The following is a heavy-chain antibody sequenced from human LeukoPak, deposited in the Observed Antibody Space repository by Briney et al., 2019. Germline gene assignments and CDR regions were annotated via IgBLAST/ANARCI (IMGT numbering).Heavy chain of an antibody. CDR2: IGGSNYYRGST. J-gene: IGHJ5*02. CDR3: ARLETSVTEHNWFDP. V-gene: IGHV4-39*01. Sequence: SETLSLTCTVSGASISSSAFYWGWIRQPPGKGLEWIGSIGGSNYYRGSTYYNPSLKSRVTIHVDTSKDQFSLKLSSVTAADTAVYYCARLETSVTEHNWFDPWGQGTLVTVSS. D-gene: IGHD2-21*02. CDR1: GASISSSAFY.